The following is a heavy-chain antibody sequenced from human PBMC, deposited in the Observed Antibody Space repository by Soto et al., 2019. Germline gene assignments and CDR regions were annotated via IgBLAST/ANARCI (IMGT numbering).Heavy chain of an antibody. CDR3: AHSVVAGLGYYFDY. CDR1: GFSLSTTRVA. V-gene: IGHV2-5*02. CDR2: IYWDDDK. Sequence: QITLKESGPTLVKPTQTLTLTCTFSGFSLSTTRVAVGWIRQPPGKALEWLVLIYWDDDKRYSPFLKSRLTITKDTSKNQVVLTMTHMDPVDTATYYCAHSVVAGLGYYFDYWGQGTLVTVSS. D-gene: IGHD6-19*01. J-gene: IGHJ4*02.